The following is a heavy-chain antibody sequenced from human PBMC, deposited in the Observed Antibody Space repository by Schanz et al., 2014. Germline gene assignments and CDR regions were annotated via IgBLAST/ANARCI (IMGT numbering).Heavy chain of an antibody. Sequence: VQLVESGGGLVQPGGSLRLSCAASGFTFSDYYMTWIRQAPGKGLEWVSDISDSGDSTHYADSVKGRFTTSRDNGKKSMYLQMNSLRVEDTAVYYCARDLISSGWYGWGQGTLVTVSS. CDR2: ISDSGDST. CDR3: ARDLISSGWYG. V-gene: IGHV3-11*05. CDR1: GFTFSDYY. J-gene: IGHJ4*02. D-gene: IGHD6-19*01.